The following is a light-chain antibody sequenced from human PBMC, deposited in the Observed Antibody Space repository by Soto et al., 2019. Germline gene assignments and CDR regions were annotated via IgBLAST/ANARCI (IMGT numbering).Light chain of an antibody. J-gene: IGLJ2*01. CDR1: SSDVGAYNL. CDR2: EGT. Sequence: QSVLTQPASVSGSPEQSITISCTGTSSDVGAYNLVSWYQQLPGKAPRLIIYEGTKRPSGISHRFSGSKSDNTASLTISGLRAEDQAYYHCCSYAGSRTFVFGGGTKVTVL. CDR3: CSYAGSRTFV. V-gene: IGLV2-23*01.